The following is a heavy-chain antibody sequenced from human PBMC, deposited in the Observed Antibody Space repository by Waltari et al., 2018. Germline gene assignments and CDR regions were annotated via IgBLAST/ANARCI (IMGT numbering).Heavy chain of an antibody. D-gene: IGHD5-12*01. CDR3: ARAPGEEWLRLGYYYYGMDV. CDR2: IYYSGST. V-gene: IGHV4-61*05. J-gene: IGHJ6*02. Sequence: QLQLQESGPGLVKPSETLSLTCTVSGGSISSSSYYWGWIRQPPGKGLEWIGYIYYSGSTNYNPSLKSRVTISVDKSKNQFSLKLSSVTAADTAVYYCARAPGEEWLRLGYYYYGMDVWGQGTTVTVSS. CDR1: GGSISSSSYY.